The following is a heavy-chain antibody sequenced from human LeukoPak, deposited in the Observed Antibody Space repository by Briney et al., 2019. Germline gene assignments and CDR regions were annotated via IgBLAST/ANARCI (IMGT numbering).Heavy chain of an antibody. V-gene: IGHV1-2*02. J-gene: IGHJ4*02. D-gene: IGHD5-12*01. CDR3: ARDIVATFATYYFDY. CDR2: INPNSGGT. Sequence: ASVKVSCKASGYTFTSYDITWVRQATGQGLGWMGWINPNSGGTNYAQKFQGRVTMTRDTSISTAYMELSRLRSDDTAVYYCARDIVATFATYYFDYWGQGTLVTVSS. CDR1: GYTFTSYD.